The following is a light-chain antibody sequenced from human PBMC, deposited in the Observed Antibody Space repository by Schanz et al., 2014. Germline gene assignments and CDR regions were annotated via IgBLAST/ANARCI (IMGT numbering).Light chain of an antibody. J-gene: IGKJ1*01. CDR3: QHYQNPWT. CDR2: GAS. CDR1: QSVRST. V-gene: IGKV3D-15*01. Sequence: EIVMTQSPATLSVSPGERATLSCRASQSVRSTLAWYQQKPGQAPRLLIYGASTRATGIPARFSGSGSGTEFTLTISSLQSEDFAVYYCQHYQNPWTFGQGTKVE.